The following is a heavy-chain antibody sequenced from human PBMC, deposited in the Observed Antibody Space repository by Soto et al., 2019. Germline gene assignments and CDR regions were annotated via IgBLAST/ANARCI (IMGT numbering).Heavy chain of an antibody. V-gene: IGHV1-2*02. Sequence: ASVKVSCKASGYTFTGYYMHWVRQAPGQGLEWMGWINPNSGGTNYAQKFQGRVTMTRDTSTSTAYMELSRLRSDDTAVYYCARSKWELSAFDIWGQGTMVTVSS. CDR3: ARSKWELSAFDI. J-gene: IGHJ3*02. CDR2: INPNSGGT. CDR1: GYTFTGYY. D-gene: IGHD1-26*01.